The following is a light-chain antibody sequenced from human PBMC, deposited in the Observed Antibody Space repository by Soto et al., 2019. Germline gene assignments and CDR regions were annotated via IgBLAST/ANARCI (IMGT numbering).Light chain of an antibody. J-gene: IGKJ4*01. CDR1: QSVGSD. CDR2: EAL. CDR3: LQRSSWPLT. Sequence: EIVLTQSPATLSLSPGERATLSCRASQSVGSDLAWFQQRPGQAPRLLIHEALTRAPGVPARFSGRGSGTDFTLTISSLEPEDFALYYCLQRSSWPLTFGGGSTVEI. V-gene: IGKV3-11*01.